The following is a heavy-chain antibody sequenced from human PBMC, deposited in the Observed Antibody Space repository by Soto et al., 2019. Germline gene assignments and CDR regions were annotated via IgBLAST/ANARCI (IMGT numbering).Heavy chain of an antibody. Sequence: GGSLRLSCAASGFTFSIYAMHWVRQAPGKGLEWVAVISYDGSNKYYADSVKGRFTISRDNSKNTLYLQMNSLRAEDTAVYYCARYMAPGDFDYWGQGTRVTVSS. CDR3: ARYMAPGDFDY. D-gene: IGHD3-10*01. V-gene: IGHV3-30-3*01. J-gene: IGHJ4*02. CDR2: ISYDGSNK. CDR1: GFTFSIYA.